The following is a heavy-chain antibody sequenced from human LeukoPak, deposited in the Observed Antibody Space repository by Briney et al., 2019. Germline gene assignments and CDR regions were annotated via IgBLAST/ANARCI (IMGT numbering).Heavy chain of an antibody. V-gene: IGHV3-53*01. J-gene: IGHJ4*02. CDR3: ARVSRYGSGKYFDY. Sequence: HPGGSLGLSCAASGFTFSSYSMNWVRQAPGKGLEWVSVIYSGGSTYYADSVKGRFTISRDNSKNTLYLQMNSLRAEDTAVYYCARVSRYGSGKYFDYWGQGTLVTVSS. CDR1: GFTFSSYS. CDR2: IYSGGST. D-gene: IGHD3-10*01.